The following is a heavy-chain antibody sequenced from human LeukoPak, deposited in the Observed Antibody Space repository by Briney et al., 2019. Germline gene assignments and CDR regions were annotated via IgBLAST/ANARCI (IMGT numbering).Heavy chain of an antibody. Sequence: PSETLSLTCTVSGGSISSYYWSWIRQPAGKGLEWIGRIYTSGSTNYNPSLKSRVTMSVDTSKNQFSLKLSSVTAADTAMYYCARAMGSGSEYYFDYWGQGTLVTVSS. J-gene: IGHJ4*02. CDR2: IYTSGST. CDR3: ARAMGSGSEYYFDY. CDR1: GGSISSYY. D-gene: IGHD3-10*01. V-gene: IGHV4-4*07.